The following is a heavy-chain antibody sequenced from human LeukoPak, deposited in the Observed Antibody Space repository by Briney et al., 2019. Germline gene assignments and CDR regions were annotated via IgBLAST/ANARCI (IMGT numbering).Heavy chain of an antibody. J-gene: IGHJ4*02. CDR1: GFTFSDYR. CDR2: ISGSSRYK. D-gene: IGHD3-3*02. CDR3: ARDLLDSPDFDY. Sequence: PGGSLRLSCAASGFTFSDYRMNWVRQAPGKGLECVSSISGSSRYKYYADSVKGRFTISRDNANNSLHPQMNGLRAEDTAVYYCARDLLDSPDFDYWGQGTLVTVSS. V-gene: IGHV3-21*01.